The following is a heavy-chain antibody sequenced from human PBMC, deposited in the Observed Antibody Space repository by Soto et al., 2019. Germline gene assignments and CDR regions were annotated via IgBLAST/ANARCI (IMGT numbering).Heavy chain of an antibody. CDR1: GFSFSSYW. V-gene: IGHV3-21*01. CDR2: ISSSSSYI. Sequence: GGSLRLSCAASGFSFSSYWMHWLRQVPGKGLEWVSSISSSSSYIYYADSVKGRFTISRDNAKNSLYLQMNSLRAEDTAVYYCARDQPGYSYGYGLGYWGQGTLVTVSS. CDR3: ARDQPGYSYGYGLGY. D-gene: IGHD5-18*01. J-gene: IGHJ4*02.